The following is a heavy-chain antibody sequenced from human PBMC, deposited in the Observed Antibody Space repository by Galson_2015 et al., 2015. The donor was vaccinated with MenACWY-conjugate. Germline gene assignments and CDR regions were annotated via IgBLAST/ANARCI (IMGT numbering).Heavy chain of an antibody. CDR1: GFTFNTYG. CDR2: IWYDGSEK. J-gene: IGHJ4*02. CDR3: VRDVNWGFNL. D-gene: IGHD7-27*01. Sequence: SLRLSCAASGFTFNTYGMHWVRQAPGKGLEWMAVIWYDGSEKYYADSVKGRFIISRDNSKNTLFLQMNSLGAEDTAVYYCVRDVNWGFNLWGQGTLVTVSS. V-gene: IGHV3-33*01.